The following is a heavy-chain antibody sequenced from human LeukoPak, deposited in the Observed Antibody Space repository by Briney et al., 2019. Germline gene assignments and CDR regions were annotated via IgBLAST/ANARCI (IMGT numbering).Heavy chain of an antibody. CDR1: GGSISSYY. Sequence: SETLSLTCTVSGGSISSYYWSWIRQPPGKGLEWIGYIYYSGSTNYNPSLKSRVTISVDTSKNQFSLKLSSVTAADTAVYHCARGVDSGYDLDYYYYMDVWGKGTTVTVSS. CDR2: IYYSGST. J-gene: IGHJ6*03. V-gene: IGHV4-59*01. D-gene: IGHD5-12*01. CDR3: ARGVDSGYDLDYYYYMDV.